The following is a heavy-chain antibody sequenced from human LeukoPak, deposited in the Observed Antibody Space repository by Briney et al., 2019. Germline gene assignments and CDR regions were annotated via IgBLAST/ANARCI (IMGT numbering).Heavy chain of an antibody. CDR1: GFTFSSYW. CDR3: ARVMWELLPDY. V-gene: IGHV3-74*01. D-gene: IGHD1-26*01. CDR2: INSDGSST. Sequence: PGGSLRLSCAASGFTFSSYWMHWARQAPGKGLVWVSRINSDGSSTSYADSVKGRFTISRDNAKNTLYLQMNSLRAEDTAVYYCARVMWELLPDYWGQGTLVTVSS. J-gene: IGHJ4*02.